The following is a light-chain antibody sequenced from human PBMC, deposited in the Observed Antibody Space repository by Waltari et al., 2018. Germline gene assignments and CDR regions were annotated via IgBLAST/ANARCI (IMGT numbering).Light chain of an antibody. CDR3: SSYMDTATLEL. J-gene: IGLJ2*01. CDR1: SSDVGCYNY. Sequence: QSALTQPASVSGSPGQSITIPCTGTSSDVGCYNYVSWYQQHPGKAPKLIIYDVTNRPPGVSNRFSGSKSGNTASLTISGLHAEDEADYYCSSYMDTATLELFGGGTSLTVL. CDR2: DVT. V-gene: IGLV2-14*03.